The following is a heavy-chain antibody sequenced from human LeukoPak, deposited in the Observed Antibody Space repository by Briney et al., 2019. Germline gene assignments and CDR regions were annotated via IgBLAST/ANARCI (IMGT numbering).Heavy chain of an antibody. Sequence: KXSCXXSGYTXTSYGISWVRQAPGQGLEWMGWISAYNGNTNYAQKLQGRVTMTTDTSTSTAYMELRSLRSDDTAVYYCARAPLSIFGVVTDYYYGMDVWGQGTTVTVSS. CDR3: ARAPLSIFGVVTDYYYGMDV. V-gene: IGHV1-18*04. D-gene: IGHD3-3*01. J-gene: IGHJ6*02. CDR2: ISAYNGNT. CDR1: GYTXTSYG.